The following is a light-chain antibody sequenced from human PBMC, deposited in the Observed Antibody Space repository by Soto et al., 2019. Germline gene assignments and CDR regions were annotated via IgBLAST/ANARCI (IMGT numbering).Light chain of an antibody. Sequence: DIQLTQSPSFLSASVGDRVTITCRASQGIRDFLAWYQQKPGQPPKLLIYAASTLQTGVPTRFSGIASGTEFTLIISNLQPVDFATYYCQQFNVYPLTFGGGTKVEIK. CDR3: QQFNVYPLT. J-gene: IGKJ4*01. CDR1: QGIRDF. V-gene: IGKV1-9*01. CDR2: AAS.